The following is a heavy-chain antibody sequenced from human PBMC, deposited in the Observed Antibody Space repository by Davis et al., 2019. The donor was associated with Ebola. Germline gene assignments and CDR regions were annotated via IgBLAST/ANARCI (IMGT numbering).Heavy chain of an antibody. J-gene: IGHJ6*03. CDR2: ISSSSSYI. V-gene: IGHV3-21*01. CDR1: GFTFSSYS. D-gene: IGHD2-2*01. Sequence: PGGSLRLSCAASGFTFSSYSMNWVRQAPGKGLEWVSSISSSSSYIYYADSVKGRFTISRDNAKNSLYLQMNSLRAEDTAVYYCARARWTLVPAARTRGYYYYMDVWGKGTTVTVSS. CDR3: ARARWTLVPAARTRGYYYYMDV.